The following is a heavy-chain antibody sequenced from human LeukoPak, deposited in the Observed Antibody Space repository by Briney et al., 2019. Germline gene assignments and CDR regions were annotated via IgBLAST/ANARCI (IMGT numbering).Heavy chain of an antibody. J-gene: IGHJ5*02. Sequence: SETLSLTCTVSGGSISSGGYYWNWIRQPPGKGLEWIGYIYSTGGTNYNPSLKSRVTISVDTSKNQFSLRLSSVTAADTAVYYCAKQPTHCSGGRCYPNWFDPWGQGTLVTVTS. V-gene: IGHV4-61*08. CDR3: AKQPTHCSGGRCYPNWFDP. CDR1: GGSISSGGYY. D-gene: IGHD2-15*01. CDR2: IYSTGGT.